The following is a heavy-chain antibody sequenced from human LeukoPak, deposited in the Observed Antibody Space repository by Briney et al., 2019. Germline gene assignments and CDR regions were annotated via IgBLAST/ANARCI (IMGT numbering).Heavy chain of an antibody. Sequence: GGSLRLSCAASGFTVSNKYMSWVRRAPGKGLEWVSVIYSGGSTYYADSVKGRFTISRDSSKNTLYLQMNSLRAEDTAVYYCARSPGQQLVLSLFDYWGQGTLVTVSS. CDR3: ARSPGQQLVLSLFDY. CDR1: GFTVSNKY. CDR2: IYSGGST. V-gene: IGHV3-53*01. D-gene: IGHD6-13*01. J-gene: IGHJ4*02.